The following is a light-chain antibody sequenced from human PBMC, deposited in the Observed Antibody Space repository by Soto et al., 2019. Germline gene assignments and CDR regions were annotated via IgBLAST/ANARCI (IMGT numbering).Light chain of an antibody. V-gene: IGKV3-20*01. Sequence: EIVLTQSPGTLSLSPGERATLSCRASQSVSNNYLAWYQQQPGHAPRLLNYGASNRATGIPDWFSGSGSGTDITLTSSRLAPEDFAVYYWQQYGRSGTFGQGTKVDIK. CDR3: QQYGRSGT. CDR1: QSVSNNY. J-gene: IGKJ1*01. CDR2: GAS.